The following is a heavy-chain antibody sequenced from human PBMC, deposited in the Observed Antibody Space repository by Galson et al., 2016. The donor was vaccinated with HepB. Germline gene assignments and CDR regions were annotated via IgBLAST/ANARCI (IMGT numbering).Heavy chain of an antibody. V-gene: IGHV1-69*10. CDR2: YIPILDVG. CDR1: GGAFTNYA. J-gene: IGHJ4*02. D-gene: IGHD2-15*01. CDR3: ASREDSIVVRPFDF. Sequence: SVKVSCKASGGAFTNYAFNWVRQAPGQGLEWMGGYIPILDVGDYAEKFQGRVRMTADRATSTVYLEMRSLRSEDTAIFYCASREDSIVVRPFDFWGRGTLVTVSS.